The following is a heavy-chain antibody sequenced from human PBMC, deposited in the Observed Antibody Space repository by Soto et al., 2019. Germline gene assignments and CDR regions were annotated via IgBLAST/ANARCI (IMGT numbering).Heavy chain of an antibody. J-gene: IGHJ6*02. D-gene: IGHD1-26*01. CDR3: AKVSLGALTFTDYYYYGLDV. CDR1: GFTFSTYA. Sequence: GESLKISCAASGFTFSTYAMNWVRQAPGKGLEWVSAISGGGGSTYYADSVKGRVTISRDNSKNTLYLQMNSLRAEDTAVYYCAKVSLGALTFTDYYYYGLDVWGHGTTVTVSS. V-gene: IGHV3-23*01. CDR2: ISGGGGST.